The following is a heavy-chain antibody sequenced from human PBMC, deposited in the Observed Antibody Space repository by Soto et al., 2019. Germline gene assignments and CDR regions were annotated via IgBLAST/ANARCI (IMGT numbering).Heavy chain of an antibody. V-gene: IGHV1-2*04. CDR1: GYSFTDYH. CDR3: ARGHSTDCSNGVCSFFYNHEMDV. D-gene: IGHD2-8*01. J-gene: IGHJ6*02. CDR2: INPKSGGT. Sequence: ASVKVSCKASGYSFTDYHIHWVRQAPGQGLEWLGRINPKSGGTSTAQKFQGWVTMTRDRSVSTVYMELTRLRSDDTAVYFCARGHSTDCSNGVCSFFYNHEMDVWG.